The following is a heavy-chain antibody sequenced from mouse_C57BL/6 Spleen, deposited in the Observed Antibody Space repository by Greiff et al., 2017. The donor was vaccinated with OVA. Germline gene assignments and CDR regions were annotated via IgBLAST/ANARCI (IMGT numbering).Heavy chain of an antibody. CDR2: IYPGDGDT. J-gene: IGHJ4*01. V-gene: IGHV1-82*01. CDR3: ARHDYDAMDY. Sequence: QVQLQQSGPELVKPGASVKISCKASGYAFSSSWMNWVKQRPGKGLEWIGRIYPGDGDTNYNGKFKGKATLTADKSSSTAYMQLSSLTSEDSAVYCCARHDYDAMDYWGQGTSVTVSS. CDR1: GYAFSSSW.